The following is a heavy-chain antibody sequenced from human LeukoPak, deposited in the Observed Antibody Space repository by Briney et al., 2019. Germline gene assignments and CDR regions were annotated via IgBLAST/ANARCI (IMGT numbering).Heavy chain of an antibody. D-gene: IGHD4-17*01. CDR2: INPSGGST. CDR3: ARGGYGDRVDY. V-gene: IGHV1-46*01. J-gene: IGHJ4*02. CDR1: GYTFIRYY. Sequence: ASVKVSCKASGYTFIRYYMHWVRQAPGQGLEWMGIINPSGGSTSYAQKFQGRVTMTRDTSTSTVYMELSRLRSEDTAVYYCARGGYGDRVDYWGQGTLVSVSS.